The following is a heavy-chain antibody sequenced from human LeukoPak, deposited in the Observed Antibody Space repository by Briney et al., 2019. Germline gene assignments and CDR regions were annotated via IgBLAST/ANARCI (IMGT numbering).Heavy chain of an antibody. D-gene: IGHD6-19*01. CDR3: AKSNIAVADTLSYFDY. J-gene: IGHJ4*02. CDR2: ISSSGSTI. CDR1: GFTFSSYE. Sequence: GGSLRLSCAASGFTFSSYEMNWVRQAPGKGLEWVSYISSSGSTIYYADSVKGRFTISRDNAKNSLYLQMNSLRAEDTALYYCAKSNIAVADTLSYFDYWGQGTLVTVSS. V-gene: IGHV3-48*03.